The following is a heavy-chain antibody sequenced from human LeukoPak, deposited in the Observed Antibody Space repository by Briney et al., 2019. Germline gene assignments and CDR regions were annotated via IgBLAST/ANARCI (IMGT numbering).Heavy chain of an antibody. CDR1: GFTFSTYW. CDR2: INSDGSST. V-gene: IGHV3-74*01. CDR3: TRGDYSFDY. Sequence: PGGSLRLSCAASGFTFSTYWMHWVRQVPGKGLVWVSRINSDGSSTSYADSVKGRLTISRDNIKNTLYLQMNSLTAEDTAVCYCTRGDYSFDYWGQGTLVTVSS. D-gene: IGHD2-21*01. J-gene: IGHJ4*02.